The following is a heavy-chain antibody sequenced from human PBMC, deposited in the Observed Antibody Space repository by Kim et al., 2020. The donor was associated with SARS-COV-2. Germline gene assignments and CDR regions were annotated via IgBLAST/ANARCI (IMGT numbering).Heavy chain of an antibody. Sequence: ARKFQGRVTITADESTSTAYMELSSLRSEDTAVYYCARVEGYDWGPGFDYWGQGTLVTVSS. D-gene: IGHD5-12*01. CDR3: ARVEGYDWGPGFDY. J-gene: IGHJ4*02. V-gene: IGHV1-69*01.